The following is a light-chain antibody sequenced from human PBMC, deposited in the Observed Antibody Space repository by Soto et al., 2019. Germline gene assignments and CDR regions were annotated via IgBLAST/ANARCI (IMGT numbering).Light chain of an antibody. CDR3: SAWDNSLNGDV. Sequence: QSVLTQPPSASGTPGQSLTISCSGSSSNIGSHFVYWYQHLPGTAPPRLIFTAGQRPSGVPGRFSGSKSGTSASLAISGLQSEDEADYYCSAWDNSLNGDVFGPGTKLTVL. V-gene: IGLV1-44*01. J-gene: IGLJ1*01. CDR2: TAG. CDR1: SSNIGSHF.